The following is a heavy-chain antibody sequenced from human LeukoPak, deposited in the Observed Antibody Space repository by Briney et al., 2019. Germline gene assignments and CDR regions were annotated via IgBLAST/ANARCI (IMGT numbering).Heavy chain of an antibody. CDR3: ARARYAGYSSGWCDY. V-gene: IGHV4-34*01. CDR2: INHSGST. J-gene: IGHJ4*02. D-gene: IGHD6-19*01. CDR1: GGSFSGYY. Sequence: SETLSLTCAVYGGSFSGYYWSWIRQPPGKGLEWIGKINHSGSTNYNPSLKSRVTISVDTSKNQFSLKLSSVTAADTAVYYCARARYAGYSSGWCDYWGQGTLVTVSS.